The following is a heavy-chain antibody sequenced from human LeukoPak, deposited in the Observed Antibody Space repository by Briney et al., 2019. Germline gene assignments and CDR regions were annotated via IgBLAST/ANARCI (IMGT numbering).Heavy chain of an antibody. J-gene: IGHJ4*02. D-gene: IGHD6-19*01. CDR1: GFTISNYS. CDR2: ISRSGNYI. Sequence: GGSLRLSCSDSGFTISNYSLNWVRQAPGKGLEWVSSISRSGNYIYYADSVKGRFTISRDDAKNSLYLQMSSLRAEDTAVYFCAKGGSSGWSNPPFFDFWGQGTLVTVSS. CDR3: AKGGSSGWSNPPFFDF. V-gene: IGHV3-21*01.